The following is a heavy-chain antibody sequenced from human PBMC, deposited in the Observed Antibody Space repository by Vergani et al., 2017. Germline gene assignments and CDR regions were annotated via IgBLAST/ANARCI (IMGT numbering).Heavy chain of an antibody. Sequence: EVQLVESGGGLVQPGGSLRLSCAASGFTFSSYSMNWVRQAPGKGLEWVSIISDNGGTTYYADSVKGRFTISRDNSKDTLYLQMNSLRAEDTAVYYCARDPRGYGGDPEDYYYGMDVWGQGTTVTVSS. CDR1: GFTFSSYS. V-gene: IGHV3-23*04. J-gene: IGHJ6*02. CDR2: ISDNGGTT. CDR3: ARDPRGYGGDPEDYYYGMDV. D-gene: IGHD2-21*02.